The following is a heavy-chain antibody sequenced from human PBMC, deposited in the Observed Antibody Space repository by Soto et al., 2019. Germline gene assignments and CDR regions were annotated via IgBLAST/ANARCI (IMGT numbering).Heavy chain of an antibody. D-gene: IGHD3-3*01. CDR1: SGSFSTYY. Sequence: SETLSLTCAVYSGSFSTYYWNWIRQPPGKGLEWIGEINHSGTTNYNPSLKSRVTISVDTSKNQFSLRLTSVTAADTAVYYCARCSTFWSGYSSFGMDVWGQGTTVTVSS. J-gene: IGHJ6*02. CDR2: INHSGTT. V-gene: IGHV4-34*01. CDR3: ARCSTFWSGYSSFGMDV.